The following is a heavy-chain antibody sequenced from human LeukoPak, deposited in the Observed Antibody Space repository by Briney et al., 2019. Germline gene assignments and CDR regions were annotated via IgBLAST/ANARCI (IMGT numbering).Heavy chain of an antibody. J-gene: IGHJ4*02. D-gene: IGHD3-22*01. V-gene: IGHV4-34*01. CDR3: ARHHQAAVVVITSLSVGYFDY. CDR1: GGSFSGYY. Sequence: KPSETLSLTCAVYGGSFSGYYWSWIRQPPGKGLEWIGSIYYSGSTYYNPSLKSRVTISVDTSKNQFSLKLSSVTAADTAVYYCARHHQAAVVVITSLSVGYFDYWGQGTLVTVSS. CDR2: IYYSGST.